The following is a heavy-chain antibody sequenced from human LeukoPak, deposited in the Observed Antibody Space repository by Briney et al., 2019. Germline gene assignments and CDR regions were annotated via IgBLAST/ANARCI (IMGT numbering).Heavy chain of an antibody. V-gene: IGHV3-74*01. CDR3: TRATGSFYGLGY. CDR1: GFTFSSYW. J-gene: IGHJ4*02. CDR2: INSDGSVT. Sequence: GGSLRLSCAASGFTFSSYWMHWVRQAPGKWLLWVSRINSDGSVTTYADSVKGRFTISRDNAKNTLYLQMNSLRAEDTAVYYCTRATGSFYGLGYWGQGTLVTVSS. D-gene: IGHD1-26*01.